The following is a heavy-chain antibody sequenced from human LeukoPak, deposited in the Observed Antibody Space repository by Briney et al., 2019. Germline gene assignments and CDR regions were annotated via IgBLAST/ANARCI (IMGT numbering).Heavy chain of an antibody. CDR3: ARARTPGIAADPFDY. CDR2: INPNSGGT. V-gene: IGHV1-2*02. Sequence: ASVKVSCKASGYTFTGYYMHWVRRAPGQGLEWMGWINPNSGGTNYAQKFQGRVTMTRDTSISTAYMELSRLRSDDTAVYYCARARTPGIAADPFDYWGQGTLVTVSS. J-gene: IGHJ4*02. D-gene: IGHD6-13*01. CDR1: GYTFTGYY.